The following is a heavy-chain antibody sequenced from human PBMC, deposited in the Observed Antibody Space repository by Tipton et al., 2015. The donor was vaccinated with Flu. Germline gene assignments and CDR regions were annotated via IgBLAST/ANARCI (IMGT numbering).Heavy chain of an antibody. D-gene: IGHD1-7*01. J-gene: IGHJ3*02. V-gene: IGHV3-49*03. CDR3: TRDYIDWNSAFDI. CDR1: GFTFGDYA. Sequence: SLRLSCTASGFTFGDYAMSWFRQAPGKGLEWVGFIRSKAYGGTTEYAASVKGRFTISRDDSKSIAYLQMNSLKTEDTAVYYCTRDYIDWNSAFDIWGQGTMVTVSS. CDR2: IRSKAYGGTT.